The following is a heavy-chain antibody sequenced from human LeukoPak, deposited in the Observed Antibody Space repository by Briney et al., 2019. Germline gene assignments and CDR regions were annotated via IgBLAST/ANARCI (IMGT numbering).Heavy chain of an antibody. CDR3: AKVRVGRWLQYYYYGMDV. Sequence: GGSLRLSCAASGFTFSSYGMHWVRQAPGKGLEWVAVISYDGSNKYYADSVKGRFTISRDNSKNTLYLQMNSLRAEDTDVYYCAKVRVGRWLQYYYYGMDVWGQGTTVTVSS. V-gene: IGHV3-30*18. CDR1: GFTFSSYG. J-gene: IGHJ6*02. D-gene: IGHD5-12*01. CDR2: ISYDGSNK.